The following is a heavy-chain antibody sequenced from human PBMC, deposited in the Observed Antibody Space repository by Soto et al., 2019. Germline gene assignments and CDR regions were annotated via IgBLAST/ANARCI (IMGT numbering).Heavy chain of an antibody. D-gene: IGHD3-3*01. CDR3: ARSLWSDTSLYYFDY. CDR1: GFSLTGSGVG. Sequence: QITLKESGPTLVKPTQTLTLTCTFSGFSLTGSGVGVGWIRQPPGKALEWLALIYWDDDKRYSPSLKSRLTITKDTSKNQVALTVTNMDPVDTATYYCARSLWSDTSLYYFDYWGQGTLVTVST. J-gene: IGHJ4*02. V-gene: IGHV2-5*02. CDR2: IYWDDDK.